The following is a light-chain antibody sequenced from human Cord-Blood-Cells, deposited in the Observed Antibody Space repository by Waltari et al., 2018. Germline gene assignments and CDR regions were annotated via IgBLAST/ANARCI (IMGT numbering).Light chain of an antibody. CDR2: WAS. V-gene: IGKV4-1*01. J-gene: IGKJ2*01. CDR1: QCVLYSSNNKNY. Sequence: DIVMTQSPDSLAVSLGERATINCKSSQCVLYSSNNKNYLAWYQQKPGQPPKLLIYWASTRESGLPDRFSGSGYGTDFTLTISSLQAEDVAVYYCQQYYSTPYTFGQGTKLEIK. CDR3: QQYYSTPYT.